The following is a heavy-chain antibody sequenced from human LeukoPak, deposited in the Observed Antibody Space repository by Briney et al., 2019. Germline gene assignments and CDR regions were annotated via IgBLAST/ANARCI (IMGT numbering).Heavy chain of an antibody. D-gene: IGHD6-6*01. CDR2: IFYSGST. J-gene: IGHJ4*02. V-gene: IGHV4-39*07. CDR3: ARGVARSSKFHFSYYFDY. CDR1: GGSISTSSYY. Sequence: PSETLSLTCTVSGGSISTSSYYWGWVRQPPGKGLEWIGNIFYSGSTYYNPSLKSRVTISVDTSKNQFSLKLSSVTAADTAVYYCARGVARSSKFHFSYYFDYWGRGTLVTVSS.